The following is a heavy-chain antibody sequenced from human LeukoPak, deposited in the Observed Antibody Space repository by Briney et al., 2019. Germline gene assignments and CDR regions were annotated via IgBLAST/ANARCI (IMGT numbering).Heavy chain of an antibody. CDR2: ISYDGSNK. J-gene: IGHJ4*02. CDR3: ARGGCSSTSCYGDYFDY. CDR1: GFTFSSYA. Sequence: GRSLRLSCAASGFTFSSYAMHWVRQAPGKGLEWVAVISYDGSNKYYADSVKGRFTISRDNSKNTLYLQMNSLRAEDTAVYCCARGGCSSTSCYGDYFDYWGQGTLVTVSS. V-gene: IGHV3-30*04. D-gene: IGHD2-2*01.